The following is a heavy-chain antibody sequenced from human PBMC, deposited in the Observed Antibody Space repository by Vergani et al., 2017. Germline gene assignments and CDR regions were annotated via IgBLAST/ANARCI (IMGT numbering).Heavy chain of an antibody. CDR2: ISYDGSNK. CDR1: GFTLSSYA. D-gene: IGHD2-2*01. J-gene: IGHJ4*02. V-gene: IGHV3-30-3*01. CDR3: AREGVVPAACFDY. Sequence: VELVESGGGVVQPGRSLRLSCAASGFTLSSYAMHWVRQAPGKGLEWVAVISYDGSNKYYADSVKGRFTISRDNSKNTLYLQMNSLRAEDTAVYYCAREGVVPAACFDYWGRGPLVTVSS.